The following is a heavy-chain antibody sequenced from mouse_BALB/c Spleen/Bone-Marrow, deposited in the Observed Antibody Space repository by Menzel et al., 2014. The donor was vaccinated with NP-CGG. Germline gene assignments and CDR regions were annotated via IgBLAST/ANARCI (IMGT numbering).Heavy chain of an antibody. J-gene: IGHJ4*01. CDR2: SRNKANDYTT. CDR1: GFTFSDFY. Sequence: EVHLAESGGGLVQPGVSLRLSCATSGFTFSDFYMEWVRQPPGKRLEWIAASRNKANDYTTEYSASVKGRFIVSRDTSQSILYLQMNALRVEDTAAYYCARDYGTRAMDYWGQGTSVTVSS. D-gene: IGHD4-1*01. CDR3: ARDYGTRAMDY. V-gene: IGHV7-1*02.